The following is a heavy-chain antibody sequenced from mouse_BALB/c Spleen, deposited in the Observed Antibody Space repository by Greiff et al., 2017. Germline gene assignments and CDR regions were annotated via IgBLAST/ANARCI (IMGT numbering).Heavy chain of an antibody. V-gene: IGHV3-2*02. J-gene: IGHJ4*01. CDR1: GYSITSDYA. Sequence: ESGPGLVKPSQSLSLTCTVTGYSITSDYAWNWIRQFPGNKLEWMGYISYSGSTSYNPSLKSRISITRDTSKNQFFLQLNSVTTDDTARYYCARDSYAMDYWGQGTSVTVSS. CDR3: ARDSYAMDY. CDR2: ISYSGST.